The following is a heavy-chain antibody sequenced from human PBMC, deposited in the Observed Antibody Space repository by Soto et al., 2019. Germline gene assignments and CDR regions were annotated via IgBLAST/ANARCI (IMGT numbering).Heavy chain of an antibody. V-gene: IGHV6-1*01. Sequence: PSQTLSLTCAISGGNMFTNGAAWNWIRQSPSRGLEWLGRTFYTSKWRTEYAESVKSRININVDTSINQFSLQVSSVTPEDTAIYYFALGRLSCYGMDFWGQGTTVTVSS. CDR3: ALGRLSCYGMDF. J-gene: IGHJ6*02. CDR1: GGNMFTNGAA. D-gene: IGHD7-27*01. CDR2: TFYTSKWRT.